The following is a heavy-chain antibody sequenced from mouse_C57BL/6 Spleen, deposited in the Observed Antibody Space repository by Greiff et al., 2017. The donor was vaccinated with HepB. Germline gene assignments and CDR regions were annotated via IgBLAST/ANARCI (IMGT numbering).Heavy chain of an antibody. V-gene: IGHV1-80*01. CDR2: IYPGDGDT. CDR1: GYAFSSYW. CDR3: ARPSYYYGSSYWYFDV. J-gene: IGHJ1*03. D-gene: IGHD1-1*01. Sequence: VQLQHSGAELVKPGASVKISCKASGYAFSSYWMNWVKQRPGKGLEWIGQIYPGDGDTNYNGKFKGKATLTADKSSSTAYMQLSSLTSEDSAVYFGARPSYYYGSSYWYFDVWGTGTTVTVSS.